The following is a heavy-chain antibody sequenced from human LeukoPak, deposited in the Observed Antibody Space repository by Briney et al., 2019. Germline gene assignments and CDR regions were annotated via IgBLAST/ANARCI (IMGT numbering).Heavy chain of an antibody. CDR2: SIPIFGTA. V-gene: IGHV1-69*13. D-gene: IGHD5-12*01. Sequence: GASVKLSCKASGATFRSSAISWVRQAPGQGLEWRGGSIPIFGTANYAQKFQGRVTITPDESTSTAYMELSSLRSEDTAVYYCARGPDIVATTYFDYWGQGTLVTVSS. CDR3: ARGPDIVATTYFDY. J-gene: IGHJ4*02. CDR1: GATFRSSA.